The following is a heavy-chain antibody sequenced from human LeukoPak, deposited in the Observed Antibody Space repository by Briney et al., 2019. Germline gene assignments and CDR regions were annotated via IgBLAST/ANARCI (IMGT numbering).Heavy chain of an antibody. J-gene: IGHJ6*03. V-gene: IGHV3-30*02. CDR1: GFTFSSYG. CDR3: ARVPRSYYYYYYMDV. Sequence: GGSLRLSCAASGFTFSSYGMHWVRQAPGKGLEWVAFIRYDGSNKYYADSVKGRFTVSRDTSKNTLYLQMNSLRAEDTAVYYCARVPRSYYYYYYMDVWGKGTTVTVSS. CDR2: IRYDGSNK.